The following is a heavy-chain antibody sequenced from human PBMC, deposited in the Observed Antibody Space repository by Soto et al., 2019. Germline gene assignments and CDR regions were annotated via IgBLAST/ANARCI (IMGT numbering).Heavy chain of an antibody. Sequence: GASVKVSCKASGYTFTSYAMHWVRQAPGQRLEWMGWINAGNGNTKYSQKFQGRVTITRDTSASTAYMELSSLRSEDTAVYYCARDHFRSSSWYSDYYYYYYMDVWGKGTTVTVSS. V-gene: IGHV1-3*01. CDR3: ARDHFRSSSWYSDYYYYYYMDV. CDR1: GYTFTSYA. CDR2: INAGNGNT. D-gene: IGHD6-13*01. J-gene: IGHJ6*03.